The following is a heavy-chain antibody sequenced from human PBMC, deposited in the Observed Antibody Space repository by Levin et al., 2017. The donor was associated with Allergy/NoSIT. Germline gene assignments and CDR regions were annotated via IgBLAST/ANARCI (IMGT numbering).Heavy chain of an antibody. J-gene: IGHJ3*02. V-gene: IGHV3-7*04. Sequence: GGSLRLSCTASGFTFSSYWMTWVRQGPGKGLEWVANIKQDGSQTYYGDSVKGRFTISRDKAKNSLYLQMNSLRAEDTAVYYCARDLTYYYDSSDSYYDAFDIWGQGTMVTVSS. CDR1: GFTFSSYW. CDR2: IKQDGSQT. CDR3: ARDLTYYYDSSDSYYDAFDI. D-gene: IGHD3-22*01.